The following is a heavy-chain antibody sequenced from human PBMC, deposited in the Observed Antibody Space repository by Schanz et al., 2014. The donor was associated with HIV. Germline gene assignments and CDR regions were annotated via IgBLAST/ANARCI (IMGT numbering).Heavy chain of an antibody. CDR3: ARDHETLFGVGTYCFDY. CDR1: GFTFSRYS. Sequence: EVQMLESGGGSVQPGGSLRLSCSASGFTFSRYSMNWVRQFPGKGLEWVSYISSSATTIDYADSVKGRFTISRDNANNSLYLDMNSLRDEDTAVYYCARDHETLFGVGTYCFDYWGQGVLVTVSS. CDR2: ISSSATTI. D-gene: IGHD3-3*01. V-gene: IGHV3-48*02. J-gene: IGHJ4*02.